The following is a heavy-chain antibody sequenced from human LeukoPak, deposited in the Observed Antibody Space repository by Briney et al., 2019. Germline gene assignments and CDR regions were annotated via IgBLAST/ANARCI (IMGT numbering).Heavy chain of an antibody. J-gene: IGHJ4*02. D-gene: IGHD4-23*01. V-gene: IGHV1-69*04. CDR1: GGIFSSFA. CDR3: ARESGDYGGNGVQEN. Sequence: SVKVSCKASGGIFSSFAFSWVRQAPGQGLEWMGRIVPILGRVKYAQKFQGGVTITADKSTSTAYMELSSLRSEDTALYYCARESGDYGGNGVQENWGQGTLVTVSS. CDR2: IVPILGRV.